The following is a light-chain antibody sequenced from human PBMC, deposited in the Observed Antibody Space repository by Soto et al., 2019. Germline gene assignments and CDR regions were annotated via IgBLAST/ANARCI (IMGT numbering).Light chain of an antibody. CDR3: QQANFFPPT. CDR1: QVISSW. J-gene: IGKJ3*01. Sequence: DIQLTQSPASVSASVGDRVTITCRASQVISSWLAWYQQKPGKAPKLLIYVASSLQSGVPSRFSGSGSGTEFTLTISGLQPEDSATYYCQQANFFPPTFGPGTKVDIK. CDR2: VAS. V-gene: IGKV1D-12*01.